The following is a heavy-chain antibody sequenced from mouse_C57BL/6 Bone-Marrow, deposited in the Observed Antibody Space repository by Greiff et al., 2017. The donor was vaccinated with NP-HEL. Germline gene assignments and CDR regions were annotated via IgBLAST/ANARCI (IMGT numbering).Heavy chain of an antibody. J-gene: IGHJ1*03. CDR1: GIDFSRYW. V-gene: IGHV4-1*01. Sequence: EADGIDFSRYWMSWVRRAPGKGLEWIGEINPDSSTINYAPSLKDKFIISRDNAKNTLYLQMSKVRSEDTALYYCAREGGLNYYGSSWYFDVWGTGTTVTVSS. D-gene: IGHD1-1*01. CDR3: AREGGLNYYGSSWYFDV. CDR2: INPDSSTI.